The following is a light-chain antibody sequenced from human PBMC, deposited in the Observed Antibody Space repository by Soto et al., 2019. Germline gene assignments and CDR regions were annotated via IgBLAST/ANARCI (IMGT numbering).Light chain of an antibody. Sequence: IVLTQSPGTLSLSPGERATLSCRSSQSVSSSSLAWYQQNPGQAPRLLIYEASSRATGIPDRLSGSGSGTDFTLTISRLEPEDFATYYCQQSYSTMWTFGQGTKVDIK. CDR2: EAS. CDR3: QQSYSTMWT. V-gene: IGKV3D-20*02. J-gene: IGKJ1*01. CDR1: QSVSSSS.